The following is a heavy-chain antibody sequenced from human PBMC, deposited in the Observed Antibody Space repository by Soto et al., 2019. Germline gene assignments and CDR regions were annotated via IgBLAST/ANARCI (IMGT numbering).Heavy chain of an antibody. J-gene: IGHJ4*02. CDR3: AASYGNAWYTY. D-gene: IGHD6-13*01. CDR1: GGSISSGGYY. Sequence: SSETLSLTCTVSGGSISSGGYYWSWIRQHPGKGLEWIGYIYHSGSTYYNPSLKSRVTISVDTSKNQFSLKLTSVTVEDTAVYYCAASYGNAWYTYWGQGTQVTVSS. CDR2: IYHSGST. V-gene: IGHV4-31*03.